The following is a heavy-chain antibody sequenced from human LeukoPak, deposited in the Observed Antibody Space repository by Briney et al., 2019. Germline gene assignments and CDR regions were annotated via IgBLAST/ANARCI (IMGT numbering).Heavy chain of an antibody. J-gene: IGHJ4*02. V-gene: IGHV1-8*03. CDR3: ARGLLLNQGFLEWLLSPLDY. CDR1: GYTFTSYD. D-gene: IGHD3-3*01. CDR2: MNPNSGNT. Sequence: GGSLRLSCAASGYTFTSYDINWVRQATGQGLEWMGWMNPNSGNTGYVQKFQGRVTITRNTSISTAYMELSSLRSEDTAVYYCARGLLLNQGFLEWLLSPLDYWGQGTLVTVSS.